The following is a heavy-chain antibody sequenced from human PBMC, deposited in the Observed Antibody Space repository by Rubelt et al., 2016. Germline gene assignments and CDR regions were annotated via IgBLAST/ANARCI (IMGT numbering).Heavy chain of an antibody. CDR2: GET. J-gene: IGHJ4*02. D-gene: IGHD3-3*01. Sequence: GETIYAQKFQGRVTITADKSTSTAYMELSSLRSEDTAVYYCARAVTIFGVVTEERFFDYWGQGTLVTVSS. V-gene: IGHV1-69*04. CDR3: ARAVTIFGVVTEERFFDY.